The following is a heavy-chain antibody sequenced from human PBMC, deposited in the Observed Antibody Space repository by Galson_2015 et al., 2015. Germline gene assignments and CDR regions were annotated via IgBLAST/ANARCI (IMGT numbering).Heavy chain of an antibody. CDR3: ARLAAGHCSSTSCPVYWHFEL. V-gene: IGHV5-51*01. Sequence: QSGAEEKKPGESLQISCTGSGSSFTSYWLGWVRQMPGKGLEWMGIIYPGDSATRYSPSFQGQVTISAAKSISTAYLQWSSLEASDTAMYYCARLAAGHCSSTSCPVYWHFELWGRGTLVTVSS. CDR1: GSSFTSYW. D-gene: IGHD2-2*01. CDR2: IYPGDSAT. J-gene: IGHJ2*01.